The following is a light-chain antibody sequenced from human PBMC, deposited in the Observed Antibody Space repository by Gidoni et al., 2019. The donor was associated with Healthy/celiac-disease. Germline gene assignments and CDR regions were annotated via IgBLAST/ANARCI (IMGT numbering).Light chain of an antibody. CDR1: QRVSSSY. CDR3: QQYGSSPYT. J-gene: IGKJ2*01. CDR2: DAS. V-gene: IGKV3D-20*01. Sequence: EIVLTQLSATLSFSPGASATLSCGASQRVSSSYLAWYQQKPGLAPRLLIYDASSRAPGIPDRFSGSGSGTDFTLTISRLEPEDFAVYYCQQYGSSPYTFGQXTKLEIK.